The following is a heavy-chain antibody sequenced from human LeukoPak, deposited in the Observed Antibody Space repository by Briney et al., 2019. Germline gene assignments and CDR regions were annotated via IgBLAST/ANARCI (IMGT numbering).Heavy chain of an antibody. V-gene: IGHV3-48*03. D-gene: IGHD6-19*01. J-gene: IGHJ4*02. Sequence: GGSLRLSCVASGFAFSSYEMSWVRQAPGKGLEWVSFISGDGRAIHYADSVKGRFTISADNARNSVFLQMNSLRGEDMAVYYCATSLSGWFGPSAYYCGQGTLVTVSS. CDR2: ISGDGRAI. CDR1: GFAFSSYE. CDR3: ATSLSGWFGPSAYY.